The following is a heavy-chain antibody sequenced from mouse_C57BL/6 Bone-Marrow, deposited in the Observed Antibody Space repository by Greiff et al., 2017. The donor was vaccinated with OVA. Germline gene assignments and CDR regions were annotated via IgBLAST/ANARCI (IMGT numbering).Heavy chain of an antibody. V-gene: IGHV1-82*01. Sequence: QVQLKESGPELVKPGASVKISCKASGYAFSSSWMNWVKQRPGKGLEWIGRIYPGDGDTNYNGKFKGKATLTADKSSSTAYMQLSSLTSEDSAVYFCAIYGNYMDYWGQGTSVTVSS. CDR1: GYAFSSSW. D-gene: IGHD2-1*01. CDR3: AIYGNYMDY. J-gene: IGHJ4*01. CDR2: IYPGDGDT.